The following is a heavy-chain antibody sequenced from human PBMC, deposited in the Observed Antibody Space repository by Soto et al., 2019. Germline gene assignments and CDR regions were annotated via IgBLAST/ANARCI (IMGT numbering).Heavy chain of an antibody. CDR1: GGSFSGYY. Sequence: QVQLQQWGAGLLKPSETLSLTCAVYGGSFSGYYWSWIRQPPGKGLEWIGEINHSGSTNYNPSLKSRVTISVDTSKNQFSLKLSSVTAADTAVYYCASRGPYYYGSGRIDYWGQGTLVTVSS. CDR3: ASRGPYYYGSGRIDY. CDR2: INHSGST. D-gene: IGHD3-10*01. J-gene: IGHJ4*02. V-gene: IGHV4-34*01.